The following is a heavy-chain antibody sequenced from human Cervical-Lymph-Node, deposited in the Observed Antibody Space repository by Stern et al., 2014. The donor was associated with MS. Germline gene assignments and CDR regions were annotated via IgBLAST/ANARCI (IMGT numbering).Heavy chain of an antibody. CDR3: ATANYEFGYYGMDV. CDR1: GFAFDDYA. V-gene: IGHV3-9*01. J-gene: IGHJ6*02. Sequence: EVQLVESGGGLVQPGRSLRLSFAAAGFAFDDYAMHWVRQAPGKGLEWVSGISWSGTKIGYADSVKGRFTISRDNAKNSLFLQMNNLRAEDTALYYCATANYEFGYYGMDVWGQGTAVTVS. D-gene: IGHD3-3*01. CDR2: ISWSGTKI.